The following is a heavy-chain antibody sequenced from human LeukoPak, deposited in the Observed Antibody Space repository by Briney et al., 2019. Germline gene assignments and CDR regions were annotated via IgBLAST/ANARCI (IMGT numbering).Heavy chain of an antibody. CDR1: GFTFSSYA. CDR2: ISDNGGST. D-gene: IGHD6-13*01. V-gene: IGHV3-23*01. J-gene: IGHJ4*02. CDR3: AKPPPDSSSWLFDY. Sequence: GGSLRLSCAASGFTFSSYAMSWVRQAPGKGLEWVSTISDNGGSTYYADSVKGRFTISRDNSKNTLYLQMNSLRAEDTAVYYCAKPPPDSSSWLFDYWGPGALVTVSS.